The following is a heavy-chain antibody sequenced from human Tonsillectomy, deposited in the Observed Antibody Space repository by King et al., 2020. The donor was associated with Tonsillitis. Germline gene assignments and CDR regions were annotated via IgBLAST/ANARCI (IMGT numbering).Heavy chain of an antibody. D-gene: IGHD2-15*01. J-gene: IGHJ6*03. CDR1: VGSTSSYY. V-gene: IGHV4-59*01. CDR3: ARDNGGIPNHYYFYYMDV. Sequence: QLQESGPGLVKPSETLSLTCSVSVGSTSSYYWSWIRQPPGKGLEWIGYVYYSGTTNSNPSLKSRVTMSIDTSKNQISLNLRSVTAADTAVYYCARDNGGIPNHYYFYYMDVGGKGTTVTVSS. CDR2: VYYSGTT.